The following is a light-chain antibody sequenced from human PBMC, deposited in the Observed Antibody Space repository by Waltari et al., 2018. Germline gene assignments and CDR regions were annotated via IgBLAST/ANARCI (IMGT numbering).Light chain of an antibody. V-gene: IGLV2-14*01. J-gene: IGLJ3*02. CDR3: SSYTSSTWV. CDR2: EVS. Sequence: SALTQPASVSGSPGQSITISCPGTSSDVGGYNYVSWYQQHPGKAPKLMIYEVSNRPSGVSNRFSGSKSGNTASLTISGLQAEDEADYYCSSYTSSTWVFGGGTKLTVL. CDR1: SSDVGGYNY.